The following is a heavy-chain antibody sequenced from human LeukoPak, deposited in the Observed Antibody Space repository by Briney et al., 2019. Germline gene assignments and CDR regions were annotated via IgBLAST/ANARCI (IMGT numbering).Heavy chain of an antibody. CDR3: ADGYSYGYY. CDR2: IYHSGST. V-gene: IGHV4-38-2*02. J-gene: IGHJ4*02. CDR1: GYSISSGYY. D-gene: IGHD5-18*01. Sequence: NPSETLSLTCTVSGYSISSGYYWGWIRQPPGKGLEWIGSIYHSGSTYYNPSLKSRVTISVDTSKNQFSLKLSSVTAADTAVYYCADGYSYGYYWGQGTLVTVSS.